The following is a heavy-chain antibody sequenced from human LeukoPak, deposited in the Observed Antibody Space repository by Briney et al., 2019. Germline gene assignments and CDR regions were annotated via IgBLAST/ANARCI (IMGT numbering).Heavy chain of an antibody. J-gene: IGHJ4*02. V-gene: IGHV3-23*01. CDR2: ISGSGGST. CDR1: GFTFSSYA. Sequence: GGSLRLSCAASGFTFSSYAMSWVRQAPGKGLEWASAISGSGGSTYYADSVKGRFTISRDNSKNTLYLQMNSLRAEDTAVYYCAKGLTGGYSYGYGIDYWGQGTLVTVSS. CDR3: AKGLTGGYSYGYGIDY. D-gene: IGHD5-18*01.